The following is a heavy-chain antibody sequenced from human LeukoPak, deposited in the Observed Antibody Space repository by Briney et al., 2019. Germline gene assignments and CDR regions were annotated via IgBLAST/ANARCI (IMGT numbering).Heavy chain of an antibody. J-gene: IGHJ3*02. CDR1: GGSISSGGYS. CDR3: ARDPVVVAANNRDI. CDR2: IYYSGST. D-gene: IGHD2-15*01. Sequence: PSETLSLTCAVSGGSISSGGYSWSWTRQPPGKGLEWIGSIYYSGSTYYNPSLKSRVTISVDTSKNQFSLKLSSVTAADTAVYYCARDPVVVAANNRDIWGQGTMVTVSS. V-gene: IGHV4-39*07.